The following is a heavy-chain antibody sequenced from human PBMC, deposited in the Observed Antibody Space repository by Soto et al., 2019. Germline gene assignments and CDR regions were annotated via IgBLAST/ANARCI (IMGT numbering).Heavy chain of an antibody. CDR3: ARTFDYYGMDV. CDR1: GRWCRRYD. V-gene: IGHV4-59*08. Sequence: LSLSCTTAGRWCRRYDWSLLRQPPGKGLEWIGYIYHAGSVYYNPSLNSRVAVSLDTSKNHFSLKLTSVTAADTAVYYCARTFDYYGMDVWGQGTTVTVS. CDR2: IYHAGSV. J-gene: IGHJ6*02.